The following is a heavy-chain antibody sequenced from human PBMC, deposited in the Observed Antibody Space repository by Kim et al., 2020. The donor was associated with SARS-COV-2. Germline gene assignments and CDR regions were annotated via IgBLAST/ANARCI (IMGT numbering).Heavy chain of an antibody. CDR3: VRLQYYYDASGSFPDY. V-gene: IGHV4-39*01. Sequence: SETLSLTCTVSGGSIDSNEYYWGWIRQPPGRGLEWIGNIDYSENTFYKPSLRSRATIALDASRNQFSLELSSVTAADTAVYYCVRLQYYYDASGSFPDY. CDR2: IDYSENT. J-gene: IGHJ4*01. D-gene: IGHD3-22*01. CDR1: GGSIDSNEYY.